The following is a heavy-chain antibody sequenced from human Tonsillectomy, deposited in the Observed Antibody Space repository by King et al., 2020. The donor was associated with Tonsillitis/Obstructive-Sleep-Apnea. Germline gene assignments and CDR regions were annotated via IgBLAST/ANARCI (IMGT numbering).Heavy chain of an antibody. CDR3: AMVGAATLPHGTFDY. CDR1: GYSFTSYW. CDR2: IDPSDSYT. D-gene: IGHD2-15*01. J-gene: IGHJ4*02. Sequence: VQLVESGAEVKKPGESLRISCKGSGYSFTSYWISWVRQMPGKGREGMGRIDPSDSYTNNSPSFQGHVTISADKSISTAYLQWSSLKASDTAMYFCAMVGAATLPHGTFDYWGQGTLVTVSS. V-gene: IGHV5-10-1*01.